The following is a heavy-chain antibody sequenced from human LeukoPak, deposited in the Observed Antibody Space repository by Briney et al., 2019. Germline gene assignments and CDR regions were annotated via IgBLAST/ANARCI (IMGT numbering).Heavy chain of an antibody. D-gene: IGHD6-13*01. CDR1: GFTFGDYG. V-gene: IGHV4-34*01. CDR3: ARHRLRRIAAAGNFDY. J-gene: IGHJ4*02. CDR2: INHSGST. Sequence: PGGSLRLSCTTSGFTFGDYGMSWVRQPPGKGLEWIGEINHSGSTNYNPSLKSRVTISVDTSKNQFSLKLSSVTAADTAVYYCARHRLRRIAAAGNFDYWGQGTLVTVSS.